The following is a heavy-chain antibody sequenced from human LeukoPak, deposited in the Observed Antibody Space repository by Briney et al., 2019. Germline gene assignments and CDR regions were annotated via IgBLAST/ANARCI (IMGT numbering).Heavy chain of an antibody. CDR2: INHSGST. CDR1: GGSFSGYY. V-gene: IGHV4-34*01. CDR3: ARDPHD. J-gene: IGHJ4*02. Sequence: PSETLSLTCAVSGGSFSGYYWSWIRQPPGKGLEWIGEINHSGSTNYNPSLKSRATISVDTSKNQFSLKLSSVTAADTAVYYCARDPHDWGQGTLVTVSS.